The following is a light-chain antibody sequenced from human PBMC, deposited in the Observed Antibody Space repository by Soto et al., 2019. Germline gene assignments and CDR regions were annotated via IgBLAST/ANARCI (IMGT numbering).Light chain of an antibody. CDR1: KTILTF. CDR3: QQTYRSPFT. J-gene: IGKJ3*01. CDR2: GAS. V-gene: IGKV1-39*01. Sequence: DIQMTQSPSSLSASVGTTATFLCRASKTILTFLNWYQQNPGRAPKLLIFGASILQDGVPSRFSGIGSGTEFTLTITSLRPEDFATYFCQQTYRSPFTFGPGTKVDVK.